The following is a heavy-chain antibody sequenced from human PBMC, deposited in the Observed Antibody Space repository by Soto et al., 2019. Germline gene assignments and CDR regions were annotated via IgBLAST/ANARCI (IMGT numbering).Heavy chain of an antibody. CDR3: AREYCSSTSCHDY. Sequence: SETLSLTCAVYGGSFSGYYWSWIRQPPGKGLEWIGEINHSGSTNYNPSLKSRVTISVDTSKNQFSLKLSSVTAADTAVYYCAREYCSSTSCHDYWGQGTLVTVS. D-gene: IGHD2-2*01. CDR2: INHSGST. CDR1: GGSFSGYY. V-gene: IGHV4-34*01. J-gene: IGHJ4*02.